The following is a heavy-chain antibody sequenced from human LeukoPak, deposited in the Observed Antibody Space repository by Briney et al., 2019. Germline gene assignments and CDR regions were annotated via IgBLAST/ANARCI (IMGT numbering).Heavy chain of an antibody. V-gene: IGHV1-2*02. D-gene: IGHD3-3*01. CDR1: GYTFTDYY. Sequence: ASVRVSCKASGYTFTDYYMHWVRQAPGQGLEWMGWINPDNGGTNYAQKFQGRVTMTRDTSITTAYMELSRLNSDDTAAYFCARMYYDYWSGYPHWGQGTLVTVSS. CDR3: ARMYYDYWSGYPH. CDR2: INPDNGGT. J-gene: IGHJ4*02.